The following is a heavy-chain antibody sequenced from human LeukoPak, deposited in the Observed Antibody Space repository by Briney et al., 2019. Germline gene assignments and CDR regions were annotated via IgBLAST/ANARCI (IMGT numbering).Heavy chain of an antibody. V-gene: IGHV1-8*01. CDR1: GYTFTSYD. J-gene: IGHJ6*03. Sequence: ASVTVSCKASGYTFTSYDINWVRQATGQGLEWMGWMNPNSGNTGYAQKFQGRVTMTRNTSISTAYMELSSLRSEDTAVYYCARGGSSWYDYYYYMDVWGKGTTVTVSS. D-gene: IGHD6-13*01. CDR2: MNPNSGNT. CDR3: ARGGSSWYDYYYYMDV.